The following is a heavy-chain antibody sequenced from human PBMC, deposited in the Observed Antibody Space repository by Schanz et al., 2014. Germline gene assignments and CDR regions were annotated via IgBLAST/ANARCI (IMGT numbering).Heavy chain of an antibody. V-gene: IGHV3-30*02. CDR2: IRFDASAK. Sequence: VQLVESGGGLVKPGGSLRLSCAASGFTFSNTWMSWVRQAPGKGLEWVAYIRFDASAKYYGDSVEGRFTISRDNSKNTLYLQMDTLRVEDTAMFYCARDMTIAPAWGQGTLVTVSS. D-gene: IGHD6-13*01. J-gene: IGHJ5*02. CDR3: ARDMTIAPA. CDR1: GFTFSNTW.